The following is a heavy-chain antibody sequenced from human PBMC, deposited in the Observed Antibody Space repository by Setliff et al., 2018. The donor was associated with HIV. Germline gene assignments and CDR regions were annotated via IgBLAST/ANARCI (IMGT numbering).Heavy chain of an antibody. J-gene: IGHJ4*02. Sequence: SETLSLTCSVSGGSITNDNNYWGWIRQSPGKGLEWIGSIYFNGKTYNNPSLKSRVSISVDTSTVHFSLRLSSVTAADTAVYYCARTPGTHHYDRSANFHYFDYWGQGALVTVSS. CDR2: IYFNGKT. CDR3: ARTPGTHHYDRSANFHYFDY. D-gene: IGHD3-22*01. V-gene: IGHV4-39*02. CDR1: GGSITNDNNY.